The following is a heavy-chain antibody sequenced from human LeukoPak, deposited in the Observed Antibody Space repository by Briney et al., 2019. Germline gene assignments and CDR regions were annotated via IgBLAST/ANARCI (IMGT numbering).Heavy chain of an antibody. J-gene: IGHJ4*02. CDR2: IRQDGRDK. V-gene: IGHV3-7*01. D-gene: IGHD3-10*01. CDR3: ASSDYFGSGRGGFSPSDH. Sequence: GGSLRLSCAVSGFTFSVYCMAWVRQTPGKGLEWVANIRQDGRDKTYVDSVKGRFTISRDNAKSSLFLQMNNLRAEATAIYYWASSDYFGSGRGGFSPSDHWGQGTLVTVSS. CDR1: GFTFSVYC.